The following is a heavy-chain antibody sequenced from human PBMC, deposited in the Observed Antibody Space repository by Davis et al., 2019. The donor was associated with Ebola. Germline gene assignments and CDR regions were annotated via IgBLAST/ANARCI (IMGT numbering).Heavy chain of an antibody. CDR1: GCTFTSSA. V-gene: IGHV1-58*02. J-gene: IGHJ6*02. CDR2: IVVGSGNT. Sequence: SVPVSCKASGCTFTSSAMQRVRQARGQRVLWIGWIVVGSGNTNYAQKFQERVTITRDMSTSTAYIELSSLRSEDTAVYYCAASYDYAVLYYGMDVWGQGTTVAVSS. CDR3: AASYDYAVLYYGMDV. D-gene: IGHD4-17*01.